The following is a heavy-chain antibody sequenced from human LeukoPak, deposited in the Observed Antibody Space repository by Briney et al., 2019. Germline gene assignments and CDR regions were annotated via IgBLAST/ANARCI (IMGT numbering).Heavy chain of an antibody. CDR3: AARYYYDSSGYYS. J-gene: IGHJ4*02. Sequence: ASVKVSCKASGGTFSSYAISWVRQAPGQGLEWMGRIIPILGIANYAQKFQGRVTITADKSTSTAYMELSSLRSEDTAVYYCAARYYYDSSGYYSWGQGTLVTVSS. CDR2: IIPILGIA. CDR1: GGTFSSYA. V-gene: IGHV1-69*04. D-gene: IGHD3-22*01.